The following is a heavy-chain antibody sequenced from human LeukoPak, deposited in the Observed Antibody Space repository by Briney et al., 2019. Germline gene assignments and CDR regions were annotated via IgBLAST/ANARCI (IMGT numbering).Heavy chain of an antibody. J-gene: IGHJ4*02. D-gene: IGHD3-10*01. V-gene: IGHV3-21*01. CDR3: TPMVQGVIPSG. CDR1: GFTFSSYS. Sequence: PGGSLRLSCAPSGFTFSSYSMKWVRQAPGKGLEWVSSISSSSSYLYYADSVKGRFTISRDNAKNSLYLQMNSLRAEDTAVYYCTPMVQGVIPSGWGQGTLVTVSS. CDR2: ISSSSSYL.